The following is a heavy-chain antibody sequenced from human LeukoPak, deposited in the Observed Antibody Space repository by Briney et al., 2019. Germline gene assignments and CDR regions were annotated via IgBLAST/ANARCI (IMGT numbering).Heavy chain of an antibody. J-gene: IGHJ4*02. CDR1: GFTFSSYS. CDR3: ARAPPGGSGSGFDC. Sequence: PGGSLSLSCAASGFTFSSYSMNWVRQAPGKGLEWVSAISSSSTYIYYADSVKGRFTISRDNSKSTLYMQMNSLTAEDTAVYYCARAPPGGSGSGFDCWGQGTLVTVSS. CDR2: ISSSSTYI. D-gene: IGHD3-10*01. V-gene: IGHV3-21*04.